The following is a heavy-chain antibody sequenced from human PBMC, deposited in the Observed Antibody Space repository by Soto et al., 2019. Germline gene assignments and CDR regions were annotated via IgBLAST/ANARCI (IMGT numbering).Heavy chain of an antibody. CDR2: IIPIFGTS. CDR1: GGTFSSYA. CDR3: ARNTDILTGSSINWFDP. J-gene: IGHJ5*02. Sequence: SVKVSCKASGGTFSSYAISWVRQAPGQGLEWMGGIIPIFGTSNYAQSFQGRVTFTADESTSTAYMELSSLRSEDTAVYYCARNTDILTGSSINWFDPWGQGTLVTVSS. V-gene: IGHV1-69*13. D-gene: IGHD3-9*01.